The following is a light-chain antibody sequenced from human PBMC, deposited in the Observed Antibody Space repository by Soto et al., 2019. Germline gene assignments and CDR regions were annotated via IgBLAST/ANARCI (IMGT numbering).Light chain of an antibody. J-gene: IGLJ1*01. V-gene: IGLV1-44*01. CDR2: SNN. CDR3: AAWDDRLNAYL. CDR1: NTNIGSNT. Sequence: QSVLTQPPSASGTPGQRVSISCSGSNTNIGSNTVNWYQQLPGTAPKRLIYSNNQRPSGVPDRISGSKSGTSASLAISGLQSEDEADYYCAAWDDRLNAYLFGTGTKLTV.